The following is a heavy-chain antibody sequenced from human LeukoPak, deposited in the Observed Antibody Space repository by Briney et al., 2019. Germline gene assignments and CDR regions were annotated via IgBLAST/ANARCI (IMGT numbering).Heavy chain of an antibody. D-gene: IGHD6-6*01. CDR3: ARVYRSSSGYCFDF. CDR2: IYSGGST. CDR1: GFTVSSNY. J-gene: IGHJ4*02. V-gene: IGHV3-53*01. Sequence: GGSLRLSCAASGFTVSSNYTSWVRQAPGKGLEWVSVIYSGGSTYYADSVKGRFTISRDNSKNTLYLQMNSLRAEDTAVYYCARVYRSSSGYCFDFWGQGTLVTVSS.